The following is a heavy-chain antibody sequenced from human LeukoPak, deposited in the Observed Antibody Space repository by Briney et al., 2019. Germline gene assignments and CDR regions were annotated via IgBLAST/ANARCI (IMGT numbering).Heavy chain of an antibody. J-gene: IGHJ4*02. CDR1: GHTFSDYN. CDR2: INPNSGGT. V-gene: IGHV1-2*02. CDR3: ARDNPSRPFDY. Sequence: ASVKVSCKATGHTFSDYNIHWVRQAPGQGLECMGWINPNSGGTHYAQKFQGRVAMTRDTSITTAYMELSSLISDDTAVYYCARDNPSRPFDYWGQGTLVTVSS.